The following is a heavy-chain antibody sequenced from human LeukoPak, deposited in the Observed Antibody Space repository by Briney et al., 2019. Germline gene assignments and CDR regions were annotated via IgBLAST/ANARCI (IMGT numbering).Heavy chain of an antibody. CDR1: GYTLTELS. CDR2: FDPEDGET. J-gene: IGHJ6*03. Sequence: ASVKVSCKVSGYTLTELSMHRVRQAPGKGLEWMGGFDPEDGETIYAQKFQGRVTMTEDTSTDTAYMELSSLRSEDTAVYYCARGGGIVGVFYYYMDVWGKGTTVTVSS. CDR3: ARGGGIVGVFYYYMDV. V-gene: IGHV1-24*01. D-gene: IGHD1-26*01.